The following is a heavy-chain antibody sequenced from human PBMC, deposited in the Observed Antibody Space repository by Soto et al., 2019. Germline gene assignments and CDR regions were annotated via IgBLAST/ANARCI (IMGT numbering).Heavy chain of an antibody. Sequence: SETLSITCTVSGGSISSGGYYWSWIRQHPGKGLEWIGYIYYSGSTYYNPSLKSRVTISVDTSKNQFSLKLSSVTAADTAVYYCARQIGYCSGGSCGRLAESNWLDSWGQGTLVTVSS. CDR2: IYYSGST. D-gene: IGHD2-15*01. V-gene: IGHV4-31*03. CDR1: GGSISSGGYY. CDR3: ARQIGYCSGGSCGRLAESNWLDS. J-gene: IGHJ5*01.